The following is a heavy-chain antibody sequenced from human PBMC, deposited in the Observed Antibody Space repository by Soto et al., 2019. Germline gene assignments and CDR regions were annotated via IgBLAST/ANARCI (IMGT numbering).Heavy chain of an antibody. Sequence: PGGSLRLSCSACGFHFAAYTMSWVRLTPGKGLEWVGFIRRIAYGGTTDYAASVKGRFTISRDDSRKIVYLQMSRLKIEDTAVYYCSRSLDIDFHSLVEGTLVPVCS. CDR3: SRSLDIDFHS. J-gene: IGHJ4*02. V-gene: IGHV3-49*04. D-gene: IGHD1-1*01. CDR1: GFHFAAYT. CDR2: IRRIAYGGTT.